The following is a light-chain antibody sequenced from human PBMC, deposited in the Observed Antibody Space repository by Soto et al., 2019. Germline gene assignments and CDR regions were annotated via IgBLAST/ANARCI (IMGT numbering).Light chain of an antibody. CDR1: QSISSW. Sequence: DIQMTQSPSTLSASVGDRVTITCRASQSISSWLAWYQQKPGKAPKLLIYDASSLESGVPSRFSGSGSGTEFTLFFCCLQPDDFATYYCQQYNSYSLFTFGPGTKVDIK. V-gene: IGKV1-5*01. CDR2: DAS. CDR3: QQYNSYSLFT. J-gene: IGKJ3*01.